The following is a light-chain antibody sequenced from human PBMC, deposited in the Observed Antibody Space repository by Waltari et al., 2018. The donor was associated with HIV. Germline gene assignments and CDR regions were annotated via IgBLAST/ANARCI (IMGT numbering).Light chain of an antibody. Sequence: QPALTQPASVSGSPGTSITISCHLIANYSLSWSQHHPAKAPNVMIYEVTTRPSWLSNRFSGSKSCNTATLTISGLQPEDEADYFCTSYISGTSPVFGRGTRVTVL. V-gene: IGLV2-14*01. J-gene: IGLJ2*01. CDR2: EVT. CDR1: HLIANYS. CDR3: TSYISGTSPV.